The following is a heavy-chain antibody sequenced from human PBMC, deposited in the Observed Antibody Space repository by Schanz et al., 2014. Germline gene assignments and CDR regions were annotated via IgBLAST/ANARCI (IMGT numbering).Heavy chain of an antibody. Sequence: QVQLVESGGGVVQPGRSLRLSCAASGFTFSGYGMHWVRQAPGKGLEWVAIISYDGRHKNYADSVKGRFTISRDNSKNTLHLQMNSLRAEDTAVYYCARVLGSEALRNFDWTDYNYYGMDVWGQGTTVTVSS. CDR2: ISYDGRHK. CDR1: GFTFSGYG. CDR3: ARVLGSEALRNFDWTDYNYYGMDV. V-gene: IGHV3-30*03. D-gene: IGHD3-9*01. J-gene: IGHJ6*02.